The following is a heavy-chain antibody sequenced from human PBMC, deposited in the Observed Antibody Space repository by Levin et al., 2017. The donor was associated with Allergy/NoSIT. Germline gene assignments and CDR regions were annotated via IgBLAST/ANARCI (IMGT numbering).Heavy chain of an antibody. Sequence: ASVKVSCKASGYTFTGYYMHWVRQAPGQGLEWMGWINPNSGGTNYAQKFQGRVTMTRDTSISTAYMELSRLRSDETAVCYGAGDPGSGWYQGWFDPWGQGTLVTVSS. CDR2: INPNSGGT. V-gene: IGHV1-2*02. CDR3: AGDPGSGWYQGWFDP. CDR1: GYTFTGYY. J-gene: IGHJ5*02. D-gene: IGHD6-19*01.